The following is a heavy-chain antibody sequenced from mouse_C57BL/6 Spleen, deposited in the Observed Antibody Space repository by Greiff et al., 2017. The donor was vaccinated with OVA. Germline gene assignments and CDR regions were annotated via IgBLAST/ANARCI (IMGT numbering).Heavy chain of an antibody. Sequence: QVQLQQSGPELVKPGASVKISCKASGYAFSSSWMNWVKQRPGKGLEWIGRIYPGDGDTNYTGTFKGKATLTADKSSSTAYMQLSSLTSEDAAVYFCARRALGNYGSLDYWGQGTTLTVSS. CDR2: IYPGDGDT. CDR1: GYAFSSSW. CDR3: ARRALGNYGSLDY. V-gene: IGHV1-82*01. D-gene: IGHD1-1*01. J-gene: IGHJ2*01.